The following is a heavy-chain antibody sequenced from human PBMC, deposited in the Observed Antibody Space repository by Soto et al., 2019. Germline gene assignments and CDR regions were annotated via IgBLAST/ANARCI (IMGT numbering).Heavy chain of an antibody. CDR3: ARVVGATTVMVGYFDY. V-gene: IGHV4-4*07. CDR2: IYTSGST. J-gene: IGHJ4*02. Sequence: SETLSLTCTVSGGSISSYYWSWIRQPAGKGLEWIGRIYTSGSTNYNPSLKSRVTMSVDTSKNQFSLKLSSVTAAGTAVYYCARVVGATTVMVGYFDYWGQGTLVTVSS. D-gene: IGHD1-26*01. CDR1: GGSISSYY.